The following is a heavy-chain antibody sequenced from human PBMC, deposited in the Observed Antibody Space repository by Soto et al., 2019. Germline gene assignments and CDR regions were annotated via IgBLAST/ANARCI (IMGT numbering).Heavy chain of an antibody. J-gene: IGHJ5*02. CDR2: IYHSGIT. Sequence: QLQLQESGSGLVKPSQTLSLTCAVSGGSISSGGYSWSWIRQPPGKGLEWIGYIYHSGITYYNPSLKRQVTISVHRSKNQFSLKLSSVTAPNTAVYYCARVPSPWGQGTLVTVSS. V-gene: IGHV4-30-2*01. CDR1: GGSISSGGYS. CDR3: ARVPSP.